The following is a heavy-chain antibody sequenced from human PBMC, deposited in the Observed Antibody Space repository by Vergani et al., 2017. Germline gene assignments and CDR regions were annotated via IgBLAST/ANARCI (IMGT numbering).Heavy chain of an antibody. D-gene: IGHD6-13*01. Sequence: VQLVQSGAEVKKPGATVKISCKVSGYTFTDYYMHWVQQAPGKGLEWMGIINPSGGSTSYAQKFQGRVTMTRDTSTSTVYMELSSLRSEDTAVYYCARSQGIAAAGTEVGGYWGQGTLVTVSS. CDR3: ARSQGIAAAGTEVGGY. J-gene: IGHJ4*02. CDR2: INPSGGST. V-gene: IGHV1-46*01. CDR1: GYTFTDYY.